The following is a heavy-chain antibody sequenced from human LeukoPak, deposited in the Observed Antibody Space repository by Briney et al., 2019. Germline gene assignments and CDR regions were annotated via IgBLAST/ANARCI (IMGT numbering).Heavy chain of an antibody. D-gene: IGHD5-18*01. CDR2: ISAYNGNT. Sequence: ASVKVSCKASGDTFTRYGISWVRQAPGKGLEWMGWISAYNGNTNYAQKLQGRVTMTTDTSTSTAYMELRSLRSDDTAVYYCARGGYSYGFSPNHNWFDPWGQGTLVTVSS. J-gene: IGHJ5*02. CDR1: GDTFTRYG. CDR3: ARGGYSYGFSPNHNWFDP. V-gene: IGHV1-18*01.